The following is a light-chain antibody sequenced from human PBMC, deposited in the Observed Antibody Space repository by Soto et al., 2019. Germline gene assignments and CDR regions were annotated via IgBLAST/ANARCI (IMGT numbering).Light chain of an antibody. CDR1: SSDVGGYEY. Sequence: QSALTQPPSASGSPGQSVTISCTGSSSDVGGYEYVSWYQQHPGKAPKLIIYEVIKRPSGVPDRFSGSKSGNTASLTVSGLQAEDEADYYCSSYRSGGTFVFGSGTKLTVL. CDR3: SSYRSGGTFV. V-gene: IGLV2-8*01. CDR2: EVI. J-gene: IGLJ1*01.